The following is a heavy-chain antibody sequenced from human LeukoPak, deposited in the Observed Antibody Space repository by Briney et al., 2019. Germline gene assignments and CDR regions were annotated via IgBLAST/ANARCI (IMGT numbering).Heavy chain of an antibody. J-gene: IGHJ4*02. CDR1: GGSFSGYY. CDR2: INHSGST. D-gene: IGHD6-13*01. V-gene: IGHV4-34*01. Sequence: SETLSLTCAVYGGSFSGYYWSWIRQPPGRGLEWIGEINHSGSTNYNPSLKSRVTISVDTSKNQFSLKLSSVTAADTAVYYCARTSGDGSWYFDYWGQGTLVTVSS. CDR3: ARTSGDGSWYFDY.